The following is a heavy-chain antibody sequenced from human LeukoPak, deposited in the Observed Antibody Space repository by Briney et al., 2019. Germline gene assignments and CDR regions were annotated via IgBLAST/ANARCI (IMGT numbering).Heavy chain of an antibody. CDR2: ISRSSRTI. CDR3: AVFLEWQGATYYGMDV. J-gene: IGHJ6*02. V-gene: IGHV3-48*02. CDR1: GFTFSSYW. Sequence: GGSLRLSCAASGFTFSSYWMNWARQAPGKGLEWVSYISRSSRTIYYADSVKGRFTISRDNAKSSLYLQMNSLRDEDTAVYYCAVFLEWQGATYYGMDVWGQGTTVTVSS. D-gene: IGHD3-3*01.